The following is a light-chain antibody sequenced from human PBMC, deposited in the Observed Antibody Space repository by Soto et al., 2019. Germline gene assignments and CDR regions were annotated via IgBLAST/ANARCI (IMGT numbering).Light chain of an antibody. V-gene: IGKV3-20*01. Sequence: EIVLTQSPGTLSLSPGERATLSCRASQSVGSSYLAWYQQRPGQAPRLLIYGASSRATGSPDRFSGRGSGTDFTLTISRLEPEDFAVYYCQQYGSSPLTFGGGTKVEIK. CDR1: QSVGSSY. CDR3: QQYGSSPLT. CDR2: GAS. J-gene: IGKJ4*01.